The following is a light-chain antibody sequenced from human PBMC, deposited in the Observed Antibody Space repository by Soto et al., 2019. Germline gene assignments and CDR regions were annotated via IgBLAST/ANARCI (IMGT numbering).Light chain of an antibody. CDR2: DVS. J-gene: IGKJ5*01. CDR3: QQYNNWPYS. Sequence: EIELTQSPATLSLSPGERATLSCRASQSVSSYLAWYQQKPGQSPRLLIYDVSIRATGVPARFSGTGSETDFTLTISGLQSEDSAVYFCQQYNNWPYSFGQGTQLEIK. CDR1: QSVSSY. V-gene: IGKV3-15*01.